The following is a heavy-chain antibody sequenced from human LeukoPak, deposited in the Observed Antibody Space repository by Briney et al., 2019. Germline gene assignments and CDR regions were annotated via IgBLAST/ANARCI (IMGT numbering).Heavy chain of an antibody. CDR3: ARDIPYYDYVWGSYRLDY. D-gene: IGHD3-16*02. Sequence: GASVKVSCKASGYTFTSYGISWVRQAPGQGLEWMGWISAYNGNTNYAQKLQGRVTMTTDTSTSTAYMELRSLRSDDTAVYYCARDIPYYDYVWGSYRLDYWGQGTLVTVSS. CDR1: GYTFTSYG. V-gene: IGHV1-18*01. CDR2: ISAYNGNT. J-gene: IGHJ4*02.